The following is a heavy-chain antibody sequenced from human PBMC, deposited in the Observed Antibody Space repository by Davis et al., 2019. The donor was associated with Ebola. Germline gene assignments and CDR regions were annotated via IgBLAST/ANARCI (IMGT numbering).Heavy chain of an antibody. D-gene: IGHD2-15*01. CDR3: AKRYSSGRAFDY. CDR2: ISYDGSNK. Sequence: GGSLRLSCAASGFTFSNAWMSWVRQAPGKGLEWVAVISYDGSNKYYADSVKGRFTISRDNSKNTLFLQMNSLRADDTAVYYCAKRYSSGRAFDYWGQGTLVTVSS. J-gene: IGHJ4*02. CDR1: GFTFSNAW. V-gene: IGHV3-30-3*01.